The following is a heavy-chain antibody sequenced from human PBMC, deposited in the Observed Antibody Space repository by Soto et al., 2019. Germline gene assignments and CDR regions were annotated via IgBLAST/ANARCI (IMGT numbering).Heavy chain of an antibody. D-gene: IGHD3-3*01. J-gene: IGHJ4*02. V-gene: IGHV3-7*01. CDR2: IKQDGSEK. Sequence: GGSLRLSCAASGFTFSSYLMSWVRQAPGKGLEWVANIKQDGSEKYYVDSVKGRFTISRDNAKNSLYLQMNSLRAEDTAVYYCARPPITIFGVFFDYWGQGTLVTAPQ. CDR1: GFTFSSYL. CDR3: ARPPITIFGVFFDY.